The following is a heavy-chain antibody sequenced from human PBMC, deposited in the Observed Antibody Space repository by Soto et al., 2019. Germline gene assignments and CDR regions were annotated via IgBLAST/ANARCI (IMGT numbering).Heavy chain of an antibody. CDR3: ASGSQRVYFDY. CDR1: GFTFSSYA. V-gene: IGHV3-23*01. J-gene: IGHJ4*02. Sequence: PGGSLRLSCAASGFTFSSYAMSWVRQAPGKGLEWVSAISGSGGTTYYADSVKGRFTISRDNSKNTLYLRMNSLRAEDTAVYYCASGSQRVYFDYWGQGTLVTVSS. CDR2: ISGSGGTT.